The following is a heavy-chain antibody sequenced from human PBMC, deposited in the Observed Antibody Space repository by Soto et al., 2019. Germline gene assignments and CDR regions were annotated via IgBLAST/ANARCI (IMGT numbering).Heavy chain of an antibody. V-gene: IGHV3-30*18. CDR2: ISYDGSNK. D-gene: IGHD3-22*01. CDR3: AKDCIYYDSSGYFCY. Sequence: QVQLVESGGGVVQPGRSLRLSCAASGFTFSSYGMHWVRQAPGKGLEWVAVISYDGSNKYYADSVKGRFTISRDNSKNTLYLQMNSLRAEDTAVYYCAKDCIYYDSSGYFCYWGQGTLVTVSS. J-gene: IGHJ4*02. CDR1: GFTFSSYG.